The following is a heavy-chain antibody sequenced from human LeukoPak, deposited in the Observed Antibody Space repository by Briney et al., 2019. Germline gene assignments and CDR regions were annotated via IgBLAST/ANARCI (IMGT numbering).Heavy chain of an antibody. J-gene: IGHJ1*01. CDR2: IYYSGST. Sequence: SETLSLTCTVSGGSISSYYWSWIRQPPGKGLEWIGYIYYSGSTNYNPSLKSRVTISVDTSKNQFSLKLSSVTAADTAVYYCARGAYGGNSTYFQHWGQGTLVTVSS. V-gene: IGHV4-59*12. D-gene: IGHD4-23*01. CDR1: GGSISSYY. CDR3: ARGAYGGNSTYFQH.